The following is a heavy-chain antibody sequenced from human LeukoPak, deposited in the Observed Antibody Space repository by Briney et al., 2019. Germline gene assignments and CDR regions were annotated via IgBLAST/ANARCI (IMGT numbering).Heavy chain of an antibody. J-gene: IGHJ6*02. V-gene: IGHV3-48*03. CDR2: ISSSGSTI. D-gene: IGHD4-17*01. CDR3: AREGYGDSHHYYYYGMDV. CDR1: RFTFSSYE. Sequence: GGSLRLSCAASRFTFSSYEMNWVRQAPGKGLEWVSYISSSGSTIYYADSVKGRFTISRDNAKNSLYLQMNSLRAEDTAVYYCAREGYGDSHHYYYYGMDVWGQGTTVTVSS.